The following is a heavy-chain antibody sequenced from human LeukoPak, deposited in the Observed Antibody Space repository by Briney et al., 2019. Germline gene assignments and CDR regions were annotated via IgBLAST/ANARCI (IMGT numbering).Heavy chain of an antibody. J-gene: IGHJ4*02. CDR2: IGTAGDT. CDR1: GFIFSSYD. CDR3: ARDHSLDF. D-gene: IGHD2-15*01. Sequence: GGSLRLSCAASGFIFSSYDMHWVRQATGKGLEWISTIGTAGDTYYPGSVKGRFTISRENAKNSLYLQMNSLRAGDTAVYFCARDHSLDFWGQGTLVTVSS. V-gene: IGHV3-13*01.